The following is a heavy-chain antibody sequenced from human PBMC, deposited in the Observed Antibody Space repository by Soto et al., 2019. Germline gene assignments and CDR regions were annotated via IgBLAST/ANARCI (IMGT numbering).Heavy chain of an antibody. CDR3: AKSEDIVADWFDP. D-gene: IGHD2-15*01. CDR1: GGSISPYY. Sequence: QVQLRESGPGLVKPSETLSLTCSVSGGSISPYYWSWIRHPPGQGLEWIGFVSYTGNTNYNPSLESRVTLSVDTSKNQLSLKVNSVTAADTAVYYCAKSEDIVADWFDPWGQGTLVIVSS. V-gene: IGHV4-59*01. CDR2: VSYTGNT. J-gene: IGHJ5*02.